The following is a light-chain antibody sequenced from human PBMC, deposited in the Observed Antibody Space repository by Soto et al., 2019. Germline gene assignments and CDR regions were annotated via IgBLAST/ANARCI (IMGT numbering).Light chain of an antibody. CDR3: QQYVTSPYT. V-gene: IGKV3-20*01. J-gene: IGKJ2*01. Sequence: EIVLTQSPGTLSLSPGDRATLSCRASQSVTSSSLAWYRQKPGQAPRLLIYATSSRAPGIPDRFSGSGSGTDFTLTISRLEPEDFAVYYCQQYVTSPYTFGQGTKLEIK. CDR1: QSVTSSS. CDR2: ATS.